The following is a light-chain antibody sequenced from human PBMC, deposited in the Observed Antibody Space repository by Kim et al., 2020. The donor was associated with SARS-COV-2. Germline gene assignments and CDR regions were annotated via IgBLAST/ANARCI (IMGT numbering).Light chain of an antibody. CDR3: QAWDTSTGV. CDR2: QDN. J-gene: IGLJ3*02. CDR1: KLGDKY. Sequence: SYELTQSPSVSVSPGQTANITCSGDKLGDKYACWYQQRPGQSPVLVIYQDNKRPSGIPERFSGSNSGNTATLTISGTQAMDEADYFCQAWDTSTGVFGGGTQLTVL. V-gene: IGLV3-1*01.